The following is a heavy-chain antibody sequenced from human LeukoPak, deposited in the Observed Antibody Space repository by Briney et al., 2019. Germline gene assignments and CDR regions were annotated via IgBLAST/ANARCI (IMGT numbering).Heavy chain of an antibody. CDR2: IYHSGSI. CDR3: ARVEATVGGYYFDY. CDR1: GYSISSGYY. V-gene: IGHV4-38-2*02. J-gene: IGHJ4*02. D-gene: IGHD4-23*01. Sequence: SETLSLTCTVSGYSISSGYYWGWIRQPPGEGLEWIGSIYHSGSIYYNPSLKSRVTISVDTSKNQFSLKLSSVTAADTAVYYCARVEATVGGYYFDYWGQGTLVTVSS.